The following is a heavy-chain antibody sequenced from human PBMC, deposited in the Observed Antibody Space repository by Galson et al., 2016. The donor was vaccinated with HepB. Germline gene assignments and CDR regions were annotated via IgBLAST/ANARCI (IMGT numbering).Heavy chain of an antibody. J-gene: IGHJ4*02. CDR1: GFTFSSYT. Sequence: SLRLSCAASGFTFSSYTMIWVRQAPGKGLEWVSGISGGGDNTYYAESVQGRFSITRDNSGNTLYLQMISLRAEDTAVYYCAKVRRAGYYYFSDHWGQGTLVTVSS. CDR2: ISGGGDNT. CDR3: AKVRRAGYYYFSDH. V-gene: IGHV3-23*01. D-gene: IGHD3-22*01.